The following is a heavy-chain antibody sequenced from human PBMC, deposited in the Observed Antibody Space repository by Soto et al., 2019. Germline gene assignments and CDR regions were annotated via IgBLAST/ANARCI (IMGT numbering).Heavy chain of an antibody. V-gene: IGHV3-23*01. Sequence: GGSLRLSCAASGFTFSNYAMSWVRQAPGKGLEWVSTISGSGGTTYYADCVKGRFTISRDNSKNTLYLQMNSLRAEDTAAYYCAKAPHRFTFRAFDIWGQGTMVTVSS. CDR3: AKAPHRFTFRAFDI. J-gene: IGHJ3*02. CDR1: GFTFSNYA. CDR2: ISGSGGTT.